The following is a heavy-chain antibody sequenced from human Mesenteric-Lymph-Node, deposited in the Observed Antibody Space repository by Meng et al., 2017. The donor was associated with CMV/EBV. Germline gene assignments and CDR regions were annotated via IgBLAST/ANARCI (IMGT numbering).Heavy chain of an antibody. CDR1: GFTFSDYY. Sequence: GESLKISCAASGFTFSDYYMNWVRQAPGKGLEWVSSISSSSNIYYADSVKGRFTISRDNAKNPLYQQMNSQRAEDTAIYYCVRDLHDGTSYNDPLGRGTLVTVSS. CDR3: VRDLHDGTSYNDP. J-gene: IGHJ5*02. D-gene: IGHD3-22*01. V-gene: IGHV3-69-1*01. CDR2: ISSSSNI.